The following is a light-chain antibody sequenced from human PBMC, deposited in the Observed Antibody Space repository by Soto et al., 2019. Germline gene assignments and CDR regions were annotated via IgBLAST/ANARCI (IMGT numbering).Light chain of an antibody. CDR2: AAS. J-gene: IGKJ2*01. CDR3: QQYNDWPPYT. CDR1: QSVSSN. V-gene: IGKV3-15*01. Sequence: EIVMTQFPATLSVSPGERATLSCRASQSVSSNLAWYQQKPGQAPRLLIYAASSRATGVPARFSGSGSGTEFTLTISSLQSEDFAVYYCQQYNDWPPYTFGQGTKLEIK.